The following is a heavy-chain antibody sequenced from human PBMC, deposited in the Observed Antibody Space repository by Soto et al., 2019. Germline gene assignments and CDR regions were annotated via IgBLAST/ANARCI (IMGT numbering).Heavy chain of an antibody. V-gene: IGHV4-4*02. D-gene: IGHD3-22*01. J-gene: IGHJ4*02. CDR1: GGSISSSNW. CDR2: IYHTGST. CDR3: ATYYDTSGYRFDY. Sequence: SETLSLTCAVSGGSISSSNWWSWVRQPPGKGLEWIGEIYHTGSTNYNPSLKSRVTISVDKSKNQFSLELSSVTAADTAVYYXATYYDTSGYRFDYWGQGTLVTVSS.